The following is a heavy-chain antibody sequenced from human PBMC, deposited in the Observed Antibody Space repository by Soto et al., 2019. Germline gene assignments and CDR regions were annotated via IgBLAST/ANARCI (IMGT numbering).Heavy chain of an antibody. Sequence: SQTLSLTCALSGDSVSRNSATWNWIRQSPSRSLEWLGRTYYRSKWYNDYAVSVKSRITINPDTSKNQFSRQLNSVTPEDTAVYYCARGPFGPKAKGAFDIWGQGTMVTVSS. CDR1: GDSVSRNSAT. D-gene: IGHD3-10*01. J-gene: IGHJ3*02. V-gene: IGHV6-1*01. CDR3: ARGPFGPKAKGAFDI. CDR2: TYYRSKWYN.